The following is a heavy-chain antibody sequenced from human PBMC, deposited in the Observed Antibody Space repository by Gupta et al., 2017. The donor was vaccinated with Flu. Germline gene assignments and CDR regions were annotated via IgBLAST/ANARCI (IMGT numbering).Heavy chain of an antibody. D-gene: IGHD5-12*01. V-gene: IGHV4-31*02. CDR2: IYYSGST. J-gene: IGHJ4*02. CDR3: ARVGGYSGYEETDY. Sequence: IRRHPGKGLEWIGHIYYSGSTYYNPSLKSRVTISVDTSKNHFSLKLSSVTAADTAVYYCARVGGYSGYEETDYWGQGTLVTVSS.